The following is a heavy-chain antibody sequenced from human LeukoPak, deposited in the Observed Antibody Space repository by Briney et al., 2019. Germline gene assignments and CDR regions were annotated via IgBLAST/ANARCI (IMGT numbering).Heavy chain of an antibody. V-gene: IGHV3-23*01. J-gene: IGHJ4*02. CDR1: GCTFSSYA. CDR2: ISGSGGST. Sequence: SGGSLRLSCAASGCTFSSYAMSWVRQAPGKGLEWASAISGSGGSTDYADSVKGRFTFSRDNSKNTLHLQMNSLRAEDTAVYYCAKVVLGGYSSSWYGFDYWGQGTLVTVSS. D-gene: IGHD6-13*01. CDR3: AKVVLGGYSSSWYGFDY.